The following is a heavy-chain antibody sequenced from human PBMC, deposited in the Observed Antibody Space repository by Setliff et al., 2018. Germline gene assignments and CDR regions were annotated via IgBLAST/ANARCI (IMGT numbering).Heavy chain of an antibody. CDR2: IFTAGNT. Sequence: SETLSLTCAVSGYSISSGYYWGWIRQPAGKGLEWIGRIFTAGNTDYNPSLKSRVTISLDMSKNQFFLRLTSVTAADTAVYYCAKNRYHWGVGYFDFWGQGILVTVSS. D-gene: IGHD7-27*01. J-gene: IGHJ4*02. CDR3: AKNRYHWGVGYFDF. V-gene: IGHV4-38-2*01. CDR1: GYSISSGYY.